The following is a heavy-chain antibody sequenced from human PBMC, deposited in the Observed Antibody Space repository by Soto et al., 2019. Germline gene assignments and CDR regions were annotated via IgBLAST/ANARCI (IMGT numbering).Heavy chain of an antibody. CDR2: IYYSGST. J-gene: IGHJ5*02. Sequence: QLHLQESGPGLVKPSETLSLTCSVSGGSATSSTYYWGWIRQPPGKGLEWIGNIYYSGSTYFNPSLKSRVTISVDTSNNQFSLRLSSVTATDTAVYYCARLSAITKGRCFDPWGQGTLVTVSS. V-gene: IGHV4-39*01. CDR1: GGSATSSTYY. D-gene: IGHD1-20*01. CDR3: ARLSAITKGRCFDP.